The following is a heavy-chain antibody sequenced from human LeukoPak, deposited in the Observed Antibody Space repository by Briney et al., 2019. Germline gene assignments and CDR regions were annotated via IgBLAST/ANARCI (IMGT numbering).Heavy chain of an antibody. CDR2: INAGNGNT. CDR3: ARGEYYDILTGHYYYYYYMDV. V-gene: IGHV1-3*03. D-gene: IGHD3-9*01. CDR1: GYTFTSYA. J-gene: IGHJ6*03. Sequence: RASVKVSCKASGYTFTSYAMHWVRQAPGQRLEWMGWINAGNGNTKYSQEFQGRVTITRDTSASTAYMELSSLRSEDMAVYYCARGEYYDILTGHYYYYYYMDVWGKGTTVTVFS.